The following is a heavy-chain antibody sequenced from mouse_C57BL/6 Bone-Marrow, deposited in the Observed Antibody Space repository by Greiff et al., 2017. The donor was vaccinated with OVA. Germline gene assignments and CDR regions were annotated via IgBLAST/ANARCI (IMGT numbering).Heavy chain of an antibody. J-gene: IGHJ4*01. CDR1: GYTFTSYW. V-gene: IGHV1-69*01. CDR3: ARGAQVYAMDY. D-gene: IGHD3-2*02. CDR2: IDPSDSYT. Sequence: VQLQQPGAELVMPGASVKLSCKASGYTFTSYWMHWVKQRPGQGLEWIGEIDPSDSYTNYNQKFKGKSTLTVDKSSSTAYMQLSSLTSEDSAVYYCARGAQVYAMDYWGQGTSVTVSS.